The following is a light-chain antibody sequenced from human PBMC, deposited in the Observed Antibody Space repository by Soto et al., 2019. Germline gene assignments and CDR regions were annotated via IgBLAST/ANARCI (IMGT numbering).Light chain of an antibody. Sequence: EIVLTHSPATLSLSPWERATLSCRASQSVSSYLAWYQQKPGQAPRLLIYDASNRATGIPARFSGSGSGTDFTLTISSLEPEDFAAYYCQQRSNWPPLTFGGGTKVDIK. J-gene: IGKJ4*01. V-gene: IGKV3-11*01. CDR2: DAS. CDR1: QSVSSY. CDR3: QQRSNWPPLT.